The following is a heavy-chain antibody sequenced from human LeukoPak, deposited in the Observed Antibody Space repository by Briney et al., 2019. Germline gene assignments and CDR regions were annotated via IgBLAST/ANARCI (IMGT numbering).Heavy chain of an antibody. D-gene: IGHD2-15*01. Sequence: GGSLRLSCAASGFTFSSYGMHWVRQAPGKGLEWVAFIRYDGSNKYYADSVKGRFTISRDNSKNTLYLQMNSLRAEDTAVYYCARDDLGYCSGGSCYTSGNWFDPWGQGTLVTVSS. CDR2: IRYDGSNK. V-gene: IGHV3-30*02. CDR1: GFTFSSYG. CDR3: ARDDLGYCSGGSCYTSGNWFDP. J-gene: IGHJ5*02.